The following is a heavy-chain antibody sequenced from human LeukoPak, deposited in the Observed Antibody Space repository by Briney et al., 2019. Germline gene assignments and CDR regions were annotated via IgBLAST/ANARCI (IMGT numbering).Heavy chain of an antibody. J-gene: IGHJ4*02. CDR3: ARGDKFSGDY. V-gene: IGHV3-7*04. D-gene: IGHD2-15*01. Sequence: GGSLRLSCAVSGFTFSTYWMSWVRQAPGKGLEWVANIHQDGNEKYYVDSVKGRFTISRDNAKNSLYLQMNSLRAEDTAIYYCARGDKFSGDYWGQGTLVTVSS. CDR1: GFTFSTYW. CDR2: IHQDGNEK.